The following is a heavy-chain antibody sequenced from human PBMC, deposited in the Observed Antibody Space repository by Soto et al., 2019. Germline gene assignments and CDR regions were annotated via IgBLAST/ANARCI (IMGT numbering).Heavy chain of an antibody. D-gene: IGHD5-12*01. V-gene: IGHV1-69*12. CDR3: ARVLKGQGRSGYILPH. J-gene: IGHJ4*02. CDR2: IIPIFGTA. Sequence: QVQLVQSGAEVMKPGSSVKVSCKASGGTFSSYAISWERQAPGQGLEWMGGIIPIFGTANYAQKFQRRVTITADESTSTAYMELSSLRSEDTAVYYCARVLKGQGRSGYILPHWGQGTLVTVSS. CDR1: GGTFSSYA.